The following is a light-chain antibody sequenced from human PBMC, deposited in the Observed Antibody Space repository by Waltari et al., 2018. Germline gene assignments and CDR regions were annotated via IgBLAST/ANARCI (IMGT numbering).Light chain of an antibody. V-gene: IGLV2-14*02. CDR1: SSDVGSYNL. CDR2: EAS. J-gene: IGLJ2*01. CDR3: CSYTNTHVV. Sequence: QSALTQPASVSGPPGQSITISCTGISSDVGSYNLVSWYQQHPGKAPKLIIYEASKRPSWVSSRFSVSKSGNTASLTISWLQAEDEGEYYCCSYTNTHVVFGGGTKLTVL.